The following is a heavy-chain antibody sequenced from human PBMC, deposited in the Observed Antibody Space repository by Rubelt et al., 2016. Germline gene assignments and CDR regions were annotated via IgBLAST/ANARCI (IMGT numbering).Heavy chain of an antibody. Sequence: QVQLVQSGAEVKKPGASVKVSCKASGYTFTTYGISWVRQAPGQGLEWMGWIRTYNGNTNYAQKLQGRVPMTTDTSTSTAYMELRSLRSDDTAMYFCARGYCSSANCLFNWFDPWGQGTLVTVSS. CDR2: IRTYNGNT. D-gene: IGHD2-2*01. CDR1: GYTFTTYG. V-gene: IGHV1-18*01. J-gene: IGHJ5*02. CDR3: ARGYCSSANCLFNWFDP.